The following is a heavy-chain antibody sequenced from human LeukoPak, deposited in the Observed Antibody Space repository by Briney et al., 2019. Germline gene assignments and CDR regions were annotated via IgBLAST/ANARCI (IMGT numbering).Heavy chain of an antibody. CDR3: ARVVRLGVGYGSGYYYGMDV. CDR1: GYTFTSYA. Sequence: GASVKVSCKASGYTFTSYAMHWVRQAPGQRLEWMGWINAGNGNTKYSQKFQGRVTITRDTSASTAYMELSSLRSEDTAVYYCARVVRLGVGYGSGYYYGMDVWGQGTTVTVSS. D-gene: IGHD3-10*01. CDR2: INAGNGNT. J-gene: IGHJ6*02. V-gene: IGHV1-3*01.